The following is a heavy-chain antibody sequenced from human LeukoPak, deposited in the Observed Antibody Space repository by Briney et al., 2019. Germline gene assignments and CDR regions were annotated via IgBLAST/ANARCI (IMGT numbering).Heavy chain of an antibody. V-gene: IGHV3-13*01. Sequence: GGSLRLSCAASGFTFIDYDMHWVRQVIGKGPEWVSAIGIRGDTHYSGSVKGRSTISRENAESSLYLQMNSLRAEDTAVYYCARGGIQVSGIDEFDYWGQGTLVTVSS. CDR1: GFTFIDYD. CDR2: IGIRGDT. CDR3: ARGGIQVSGIDEFDY. J-gene: IGHJ4*02. D-gene: IGHD6-19*01.